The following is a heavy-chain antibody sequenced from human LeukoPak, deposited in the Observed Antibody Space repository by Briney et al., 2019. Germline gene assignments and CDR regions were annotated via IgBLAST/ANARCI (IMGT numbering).Heavy chain of an antibody. Sequence: KPSETLSLTCTVSGGSISSGGYYWSWIRQHPGKGLEWIGYIYYSGSTYYNPSLKSRVTISVDTSKNQFSLKLSSVTAADTAVYYCARDFRRSGYDSYAFDIWGQGTMVTVSS. J-gene: IGHJ3*02. CDR3: ARDFRRSGYDSYAFDI. V-gene: IGHV4-31*03. CDR1: GGSISSGGYY. D-gene: IGHD5-12*01. CDR2: IYYSGST.